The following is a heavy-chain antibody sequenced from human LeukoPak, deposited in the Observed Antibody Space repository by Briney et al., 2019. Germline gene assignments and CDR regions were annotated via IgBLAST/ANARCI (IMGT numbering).Heavy chain of an antibody. CDR1: GSTATRPD. Sequence: ASVKLSVTAAGSTATRPDINWLRESTGQGLGGRGWMNPSDQTGYSQNCQGRLTFTRDNSRNTAYMELSSLAPDDTAVYFCARYTIADGFDMWGQGKMVTVSS. CDR2: MNPSDQT. V-gene: IGHV1-8*01. CDR3: ARYTIADGFDM. J-gene: IGHJ3*02. D-gene: IGHD5-24*01.